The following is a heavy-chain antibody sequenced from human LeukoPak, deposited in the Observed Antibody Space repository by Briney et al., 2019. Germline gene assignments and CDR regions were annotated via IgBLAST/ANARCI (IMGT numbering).Heavy chain of an antibody. J-gene: IGHJ6*03. CDR3: ARTTEGYAGGPGYSYYYYMDV. V-gene: IGHV4-30-4*07. D-gene: IGHD5-12*01. CDR1: GGSISSGSYS. CDR2: FFYTGST. Sequence: PSQTLSLTCAVSGGSISSGSYSWSWIRQPPGKGLEWIGYFFYTGSTYYNPSLKSRVTISVDKSKNQFSLKLSSVTAADTAVYYCARTTEGYAGGPGYSYYYYMDVWGKGTTVTISS.